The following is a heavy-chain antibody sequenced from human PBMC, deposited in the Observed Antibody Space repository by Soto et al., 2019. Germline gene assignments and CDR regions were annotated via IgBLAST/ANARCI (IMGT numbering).Heavy chain of an antibody. D-gene: IGHD3-22*01. CDR3: SRQTLQRYSNSSGYQTSDY. CDR2: IIPIVGTA. V-gene: IGHV1-69*12. Sequence: QVQLVQSGAEVKKPGSSVKVSCKASGGTFSSYALSWVRQAPGQGLDWMGGIIPIVGTANYAQKFQGRVTITADEATNTPYRDLSSLRSEYTAVDYSSRQTLQRYSNSSGYQTSDYWGQGTLVTVSS. CDR1: GGTFSSYA. J-gene: IGHJ4*02.